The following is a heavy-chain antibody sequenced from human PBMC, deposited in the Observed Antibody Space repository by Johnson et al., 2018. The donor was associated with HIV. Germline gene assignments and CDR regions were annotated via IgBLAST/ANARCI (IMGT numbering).Heavy chain of an antibody. CDR1: GFIFDDYA. Sequence: EVQLVESGGTLVQPGRSLRLSCSTSGFIFDDYAMHWVRQAPGKGLEWVAGINWNSGTIGYADSVKGRFTISRDNAKNSLYLQMNSLRLEDTAMYYCAKVVGIATSGWDAFDIWGQGTVVTVSS. V-gene: IGHV3-9*01. CDR3: AKVVGIATSGWDAFDI. J-gene: IGHJ3*02. CDR2: INWNSGTI. D-gene: IGHD6-13*01.